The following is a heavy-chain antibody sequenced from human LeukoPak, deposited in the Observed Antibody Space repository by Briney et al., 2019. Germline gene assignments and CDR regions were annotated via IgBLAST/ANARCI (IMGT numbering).Heavy chain of an antibody. V-gene: IGHV3-48*01. Sequence: GGSLRLSCAASGFTFSNYSMNWVRQAPGKGLEWVSYISSSSTIYYADSVKGRFTISRDNAKNSLYLQMNSLRAEDTAVYYCARDLKFYDFWSGYAPPDAFDIWGQGTMVTVSS. CDR2: ISSSSTI. D-gene: IGHD3-3*01. CDR1: GFTFSNYS. CDR3: ARDLKFYDFWSGYAPPDAFDI. J-gene: IGHJ3*02.